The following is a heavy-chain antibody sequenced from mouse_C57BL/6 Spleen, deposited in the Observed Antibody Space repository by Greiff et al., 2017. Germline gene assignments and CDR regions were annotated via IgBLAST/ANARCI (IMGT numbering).Heavy chain of an antibody. CDR3: AVYYDGSRD. V-gene: IGHV1-26*01. CDR2: INPNNGGT. Sequence: EVQLQQSGPELVKPGASVKISCKASGYTFTDYYMNWVKQSHGKSLEWIGDINPNNGGTSYNQKFKGKATLTVDKSSSTAYMELRSLTSEDSAVYYCAVYYDGSRDWGQGTLVTVSA. J-gene: IGHJ3*01. D-gene: IGHD1-1*01. CDR1: GYTFTDYY.